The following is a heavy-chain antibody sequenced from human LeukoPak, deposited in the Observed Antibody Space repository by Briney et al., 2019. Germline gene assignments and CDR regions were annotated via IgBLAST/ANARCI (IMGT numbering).Heavy chain of an antibody. CDR1: GGSISSSN. CDR2: ISGSGGST. CDR3: AKDGSGSYYRTTFDY. Sequence: GTLSLTCAISGGSISSSNWWTWVRQPPGKGLEWVSAISGSGGSTYYADSVKGRFTISRDNSKNTLYLQMNSLRAEDTAVYYCAKDGSGSYYRTTFDYWGQGTLVTVSS. D-gene: IGHD1-26*01. J-gene: IGHJ4*02. V-gene: IGHV3-23*01.